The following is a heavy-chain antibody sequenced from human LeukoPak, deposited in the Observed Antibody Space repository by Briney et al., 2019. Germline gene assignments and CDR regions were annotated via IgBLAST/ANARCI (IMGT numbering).Heavy chain of an antibody. CDR1: GYSFTSYW. V-gene: IGHV5-51*01. CDR3: ARHGMGLDYYYGMDV. J-gene: IGHJ6*02. Sequence: PGESLKISCKGSGYSFTSYWIGWVRQMPGKGLEWMGIIYPGDSDTRYSPSFQGQVTISADKSISTAYLQWSSLKASDTAMYYCARHGMGLDYYYGMDVWGQGTTVTVSS. CDR2: IYPGDSDT. D-gene: IGHD6-19*01.